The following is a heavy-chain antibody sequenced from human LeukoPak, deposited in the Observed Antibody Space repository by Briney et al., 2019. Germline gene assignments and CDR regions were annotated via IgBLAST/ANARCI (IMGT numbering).Heavy chain of an antibody. J-gene: IGHJ4*02. CDR2: ISSSGTTI. Sequence: GGSLRLSCAASGFTFSTYTMNWVRQAPGKGLEWVSYISSSGTTIYYADSMKGRFTISRDNAKNSLYLQMNSLRAEDTAVYYCARGAAVGTSRFDYWGQGTLVTVSS. V-gene: IGHV3-48*04. D-gene: IGHD6-13*01. CDR3: ARGAAVGTSRFDY. CDR1: GFTFSTYT.